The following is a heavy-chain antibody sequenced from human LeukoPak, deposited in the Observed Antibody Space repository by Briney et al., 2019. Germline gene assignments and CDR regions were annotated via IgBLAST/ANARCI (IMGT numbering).Heavy chain of an antibody. Sequence: GGSLRLSCVASGFTFSLYSMSWVRQAPGKGLGWVSFISRDSGDTYHTDSVKGRFTISRDNAKNTMYLQMNSLRVEDTAVYYCARDLPAALDWGQGTVVTVSS. J-gene: IGHJ4*02. CDR2: ISRDSGDT. CDR1: GFTFSLYS. D-gene: IGHD2-2*01. V-gene: IGHV3-21*01. CDR3: ARDLPAALD.